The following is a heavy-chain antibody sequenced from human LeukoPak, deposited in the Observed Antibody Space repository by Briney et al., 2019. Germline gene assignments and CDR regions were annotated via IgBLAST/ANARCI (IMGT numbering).Heavy chain of an antibody. V-gene: IGHV1-69*13. CDR3: ATAMTSENYYYYYYMDV. CDR2: IVTSYGAP. Sequence: SVKLSCKASGGTSNRYAVSWVRQAHGQGFEWLGGIVTSYGAPNYAQKFQDRVTITADGSTSTAYMELRSLRSEDTAVYFCATAMTSENYYYYYYMDVWGTGTTVTVSS. J-gene: IGHJ6*03. D-gene: IGHD4-11*01. CDR1: GGTSNRYA.